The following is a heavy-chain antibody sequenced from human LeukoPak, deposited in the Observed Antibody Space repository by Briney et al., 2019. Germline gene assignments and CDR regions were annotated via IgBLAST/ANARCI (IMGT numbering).Heavy chain of an antibody. Sequence: ASVKVSCKASGGAFGTYGISWLRQAPGQGLEWMGGINPILGSPNYAQKFRGRVTFTTDDSTSTAYMELSDLRFDDTAVYYCARGRYGSGSYSFLNWFDPWGQGTLVTVSS. D-gene: IGHD3-10*01. V-gene: IGHV1-69*05. CDR2: INPILGSP. CDR1: GGAFGTYG. CDR3: ARGRYGSGSYSFLNWFDP. J-gene: IGHJ5*02.